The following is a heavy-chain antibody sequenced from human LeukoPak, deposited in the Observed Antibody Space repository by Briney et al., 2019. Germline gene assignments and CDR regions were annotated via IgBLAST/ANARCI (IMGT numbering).Heavy chain of an antibody. CDR3: ARIRDGYNDAYDI. V-gene: IGHV1-46*01. J-gene: IGHJ3*02. CDR1: GYTFTNYY. CDR2: INPGGGDT. Sequence: EASVKVSCKASGYTFTNYYIHWVRQAPGQGLEWMGLINPGGGDTNYAQNFQGRVTMTRDTSASTVYMELSSLRSEDTAIYYCARIRDGYNDAYDIWGQGTVVTVPS. D-gene: IGHD5-24*01.